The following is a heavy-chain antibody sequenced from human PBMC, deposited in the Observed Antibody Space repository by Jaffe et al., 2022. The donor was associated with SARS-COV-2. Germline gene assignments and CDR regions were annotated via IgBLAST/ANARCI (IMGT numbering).Heavy chain of an antibody. Sequence: QVQLVQSGAEVRRPGSSVTVSCKTSGGAFSSYALSWVRQAPGQRLEWMGGIIPILGKPTYAQKFQGRVTITADTSTNTSYMELSSLRSEDMAIYYCTRVGETCSAGTCYSGMYFFQHWGQGSLVTVSS. D-gene: IGHD2-15*01. V-gene: IGHV1-69*06. CDR3: TRVGETCSAGTCYSGMYFFQH. J-gene: IGHJ1*01. CDR1: GGAFSSYA. CDR2: IIPILGKP.